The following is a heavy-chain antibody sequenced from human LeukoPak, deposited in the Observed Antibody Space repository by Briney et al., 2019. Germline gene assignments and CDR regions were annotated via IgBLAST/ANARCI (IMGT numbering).Heavy chain of an antibody. CDR1: GYTFTGYY. CDR3: ARDYGEQDIVATH. J-gene: IGHJ4*02. CDR2: INPNSGGT. V-gene: IGHV1-2*02. Sequence: ASVKVSCKASGYTFTGYYMHWVRQAPGQGLEWMGWINPNSGGTNYAQKFQGRVTMTRDTSISTAYMELSRLRSDDTAAYYCARDYGEQDIVATHWGQGTLVTVSS. D-gene: IGHD5-12*01.